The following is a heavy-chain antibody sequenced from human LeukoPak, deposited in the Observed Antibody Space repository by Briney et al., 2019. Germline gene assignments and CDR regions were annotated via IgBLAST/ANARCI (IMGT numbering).Heavy chain of an antibody. Sequence: GASVNVSCKASGFIFTSSAVQWVRQARGQGLVWLGWIVVVSGNTNYEQKFQERVPITRDMSTSTAYMELSSLRSEDTAVYYCAADGVHGAGTEIGSLNFDIWGQGTMVTVSS. CDR1: GFIFTSSA. CDR2: IVVVSGNT. D-gene: IGHD1-1*01. CDR3: AADGVHGAGTEIGSLNFDI. V-gene: IGHV1-58*01. J-gene: IGHJ3*02.